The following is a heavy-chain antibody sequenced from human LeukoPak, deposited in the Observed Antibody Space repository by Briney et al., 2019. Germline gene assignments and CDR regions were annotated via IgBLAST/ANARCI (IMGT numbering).Heavy chain of an antibody. J-gene: IGHJ3*02. CDR1: GFTFDDYG. V-gene: IGHV3-20*04. D-gene: IGHD4-17*01. CDR2: INWNGGST. CDR3: ARYGDYNFGSYAFDI. Sequence: GGSLRLSCAASGFTFDDYGMSWVRQAPGKGLEWVSGINWNGGSTGYRDSVKGRFTISRDNAKNSLYLQMNSLRAEDTALYYCARYGDYNFGSYAFDIWGQGTMVTVSS.